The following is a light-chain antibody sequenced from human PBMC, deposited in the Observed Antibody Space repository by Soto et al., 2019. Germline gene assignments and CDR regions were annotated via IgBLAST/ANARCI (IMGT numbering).Light chain of an antibody. J-gene: IGLJ2*01. CDR1: SSDVGCYNY. CDR3: SSYTGSSTYVV. V-gene: IGLV2-14*01. Sequence: QSALTQPASVSGSPGQSITISCTGTSSDVGCYNYVSWYQQHPGKAPKLRIYDVSNRPSGVSNRFSGSKSANTASLNISGLQAEDEADYYCSSYTGSSTYVVFGGGTKLTVL. CDR2: DVS.